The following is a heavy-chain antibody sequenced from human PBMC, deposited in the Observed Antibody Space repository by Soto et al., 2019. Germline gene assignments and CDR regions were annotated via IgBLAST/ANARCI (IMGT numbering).Heavy chain of an antibody. CDR2: ISWDGGST. Sequence: GESLRLSCAASGFTFDDYTMHWVRQAPGKGLEWVSLISWDGGSTYYADSVKGRFTISRDNSKNSLYLQMNSLRTEDTALYYCAKGGPTYYDILTGYPYYYYGMDVWGQGTTVTVSS. CDR3: AKGGPTYYDILTGYPYYYYGMDV. D-gene: IGHD3-9*01. J-gene: IGHJ6*02. CDR1: GFTFDDYT. V-gene: IGHV3-43*01.